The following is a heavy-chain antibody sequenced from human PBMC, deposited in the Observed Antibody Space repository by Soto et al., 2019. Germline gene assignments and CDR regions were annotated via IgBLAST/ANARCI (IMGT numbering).Heavy chain of an antibody. V-gene: IGHV1-58*01. CDR1: GFTFTSSA. CDR2: IVVGSGNT. J-gene: IGHJ6*02. CDR3: AAGQATTRDYYYGMDV. Sequence: GASVKVSCKASGFTFTSSAVQWVRQARGQRLEWIGWIVVGSGNTNYAQKFQERVTITRDMSTSTAYMELSSLRSEDTAVYYCAAGQATTRDYYYGMDVWGQGTTVTVSS. D-gene: IGHD5-12*01.